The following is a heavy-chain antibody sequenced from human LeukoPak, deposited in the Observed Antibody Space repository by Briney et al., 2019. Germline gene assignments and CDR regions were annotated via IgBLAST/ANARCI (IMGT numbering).Heavy chain of an antibody. V-gene: IGHV3-13*01. CDR2: IGTASDT. CDR1: GFTFSSFD. J-gene: IGHJ6*03. CDR3: ARGPPRGKYYYMDV. D-gene: IGHD1-1*01. Sequence: GALRLSCAASGFTFSSFDMHWVRQPTGQGLEWVATIGTASDTYYPGSVEGRFNLSRDNAKNSLYLQMNSLTAGDTAVYYCARGPPRGKYYYMDVWGKGTTVTVSS.